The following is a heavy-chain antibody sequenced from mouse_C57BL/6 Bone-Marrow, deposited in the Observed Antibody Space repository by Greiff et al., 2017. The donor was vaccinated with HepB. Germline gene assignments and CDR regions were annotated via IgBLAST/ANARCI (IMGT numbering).Heavy chain of an antibody. Sequence: DVKLVESGGGLVKPGGSLKLSCAASGFTFSSYAMSWVRQTPEKRLEWVATISDGGSYTYYPDNVKGRFTISRDNAKNNLYLQMSHLKSEDTAMYDCARDLPTAQADYWGQGTTLTVSS. CDR3: ARDLPTAQADY. J-gene: IGHJ2*01. CDR1: GFTFSSYA. CDR2: ISDGGSYT. V-gene: IGHV5-4*01. D-gene: IGHD3-2*02.